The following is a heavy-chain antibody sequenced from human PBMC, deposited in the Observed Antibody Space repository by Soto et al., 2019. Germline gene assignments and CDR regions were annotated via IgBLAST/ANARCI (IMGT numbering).Heavy chain of an antibody. Sequence: GGSLRLSCATSGFTFSNYRMYWVRKAPGKGLEWVASISGSGKDTFYRDSVKGRFTISRDNAESSLVLQMNSLTVDDTAVYHCARVHLVRTSSYYCGMDVWGPGTTVTVS. CDR3: ARVHLVRTSSYYCGMDV. CDR2: ISGSGKDT. V-gene: IGHV3-21*06. CDR1: GFTFSNYR. J-gene: IGHJ6*02. D-gene: IGHD1-1*01.